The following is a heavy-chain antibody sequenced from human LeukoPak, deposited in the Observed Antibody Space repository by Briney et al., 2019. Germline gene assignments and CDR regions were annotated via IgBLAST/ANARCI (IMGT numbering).Heavy chain of an antibody. CDR3: ARDPGYSGYGGLDY. CDR2: IWSDGNKK. D-gene: IGHD5-12*01. V-gene: IGHV3-33*01. CDR1: GFTFSSYG. J-gene: IGHJ4*02. Sequence: GGSLRLSCAPSGFTFSSYGMQWVRQAPGKGLEWVAVIWSDGNKKYYSDSVKGRFTISRDNAKNTLYLQMNSLRAEDTAVYYCARDPGYSGYGGLDYWGQGTLVTVSS.